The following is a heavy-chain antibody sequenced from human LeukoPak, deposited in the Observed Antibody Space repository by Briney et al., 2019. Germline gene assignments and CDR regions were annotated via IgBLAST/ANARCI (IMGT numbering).Heavy chain of an antibody. V-gene: IGHV4-59*02. Sequence: SEPLSLTCTVSGDSVSTYYWSWIRQPPGKGLEGIGYIYYSGSINYNPSLKSRVTISVDTSKNQFSLKLSSLTAADTAVYYCASGGYSSSRYDYYCYYYGMDVWGQGTTVTVSS. D-gene: IGHD6-13*01. CDR3: ASGGYSSSRYDYYCYYYGMDV. J-gene: IGHJ6*02. CDR1: GDSVSTYY. CDR2: IYYSGSI.